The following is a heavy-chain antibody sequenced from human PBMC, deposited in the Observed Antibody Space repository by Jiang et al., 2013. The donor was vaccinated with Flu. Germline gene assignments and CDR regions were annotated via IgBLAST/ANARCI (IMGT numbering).Heavy chain of an antibody. CDR2: ISAYNGNT. CDR3: ARDLYYYDSSGYFAFDI. V-gene: IGHV1-18*01. J-gene: IGHJ3*02. CDR1: GYTFTSYG. Sequence: AEVKKPGASVKVSCKASGYTFTSYGISWVRQAPGQGLEWMGWISAYNGNTNYAQKLQGRVTMTTDTSTSTAYMELRSLRSDDTAVYYCARDLYYYDSSGYFAFDIWGQGTMVTVSS. D-gene: IGHD3-22*01.